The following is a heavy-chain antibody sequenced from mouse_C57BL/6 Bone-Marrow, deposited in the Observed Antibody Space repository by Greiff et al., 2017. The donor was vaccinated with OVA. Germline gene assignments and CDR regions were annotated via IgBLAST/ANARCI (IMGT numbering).Heavy chain of an antibody. D-gene: IGHD1-1*01. CDR2: IYPGSGST. CDR1: GYTFTSYW. Sequence: QVHVKQPGAELVKPGASVKMSCKASGYTFTSYWITWVKQRPGQGLEWIGDIYPGSGSTNSNEKFKSKATLTVDTSSSTAYMQLSSLTSEDSAVYYCARIDYGSRNWYFDVWGTGTTVTVSS. V-gene: IGHV1-55*01. J-gene: IGHJ1*03. CDR3: ARIDYGSRNWYFDV.